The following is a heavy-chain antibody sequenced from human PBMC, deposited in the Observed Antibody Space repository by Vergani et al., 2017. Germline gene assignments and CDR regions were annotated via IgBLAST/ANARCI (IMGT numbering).Heavy chain of an antibody. Sequence: QVQLVESGGGLVKPGGSLRLSCAASGFTFSDYYMSWIRQAPGKGLEWVSYISSSGSTIYYADSVKGRFTISRDNAKNSLYLLMNSLRAVDTAVYYCASSITIFGVVIIRSAFDIWGQGTMVTVSS. J-gene: IGHJ3*02. CDR2: ISSSGSTI. V-gene: IGHV3-11*01. D-gene: IGHD3-3*01. CDR1: GFTFSDYY. CDR3: ASSITIFGVVIIRSAFDI.